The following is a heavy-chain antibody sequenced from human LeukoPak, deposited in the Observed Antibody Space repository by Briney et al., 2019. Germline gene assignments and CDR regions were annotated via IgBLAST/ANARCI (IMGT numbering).Heavy chain of an antibody. V-gene: IGHV3-11*05. CDR3: AKEFCSGGSCNLDY. CDR1: GFTFSDYY. Sequence: PGGSLRLSCAASGFTFSDYYMSWVRQAPGKGLAWVSYISSTSTYTNYADSVKGRFTISRDNAKNSLYLQMNSLRAEDTAVYYCAKEFCSGGSCNLDYWGQGTLVTVSS. CDR2: ISSTSTYT. D-gene: IGHD2-15*01. J-gene: IGHJ4*02.